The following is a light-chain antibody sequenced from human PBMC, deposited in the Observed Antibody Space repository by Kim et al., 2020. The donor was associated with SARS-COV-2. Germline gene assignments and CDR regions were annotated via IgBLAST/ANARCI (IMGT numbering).Light chain of an antibody. CDR3: GTWDSSLSAGV. CDR2: DNN. Sequence: QSVLTQPPSASAAPGQKVTISCSGSSSNIGNNYVSWYQQLPGTAPKLLIYDNNNRPSGIPDRFSGSKSGTSATLGITGLQTGDEADYYCGTWDSSLSAGVFGGGTQLTVL. CDR1: SSNIGNNY. J-gene: IGLJ3*02. V-gene: IGLV1-51*01.